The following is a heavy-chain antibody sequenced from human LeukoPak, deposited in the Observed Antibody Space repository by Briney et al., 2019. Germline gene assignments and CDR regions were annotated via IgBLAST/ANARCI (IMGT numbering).Heavy chain of an antibody. Sequence: GSSVKVSCKASGGTFSSYAISWVRQAPGQGLEWMGGTIPIFGTANYAQKFQGRVTITSDESTSTAYMELSSLRSEDTAVYYSASLHYYDSSCYSHSYYSYYMEVWGKGTTVTVSS. CDR3: ASLHYYDSSCYSHSYYSYYMEV. CDR1: GGTFSSYA. CDR2: TIPIFGTA. V-gene: IGHV1-69*01. D-gene: IGHD3-22*01. J-gene: IGHJ6*03.